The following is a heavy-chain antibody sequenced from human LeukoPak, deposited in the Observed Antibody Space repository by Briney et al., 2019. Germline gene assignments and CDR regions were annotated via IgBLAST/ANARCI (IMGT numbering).Heavy chain of an antibody. J-gene: IGHJ2*01. CDR3: ARGPRLVYSSSFFGNWYFDL. D-gene: IGHD6-6*01. CDR2: ISAYNGNT. Sequence: GASVKVSCKASGYTFTSYGISWVRQAPGQGLEWMGWISAYNGNTNYAQKLQGRVTMTTDTSTSTAYMELRSLRSDDTAVYYCARGPRLVYSSSFFGNWYFDLWGRGTLVTVSS. CDR1: GYTFTSYG. V-gene: IGHV1-18*01.